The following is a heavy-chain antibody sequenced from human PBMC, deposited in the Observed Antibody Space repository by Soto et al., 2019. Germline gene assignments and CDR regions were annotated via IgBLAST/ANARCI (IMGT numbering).Heavy chain of an antibody. CDR1: GYTFTDYD. J-gene: IGHJ5*02. Sequence: QGQLVQSGAEVKNPGASVKVSCKASGYTFTDYDISWVRQAPGQGLEWMGWISVDNGNTKYVESLQGRVTMTTDTSSSTAYLEVRSLRSDDTAVYYCARTSVSNYNWFDPWGQGTLVAVSS. D-gene: IGHD4-4*01. V-gene: IGHV1-18*01. CDR2: ISVDNGNT. CDR3: ARTSVSNYNWFDP.